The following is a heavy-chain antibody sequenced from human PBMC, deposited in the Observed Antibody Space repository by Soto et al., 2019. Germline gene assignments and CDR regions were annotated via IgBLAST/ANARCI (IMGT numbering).Heavy chain of an antibody. D-gene: IGHD3-16*02. J-gene: IGHJ4*02. Sequence: EVQLVESGGGLVQPGRSLRLSCAASGFTFDDYAMHWVRQAPGKGLEWVSGISWNSGSIGYADSVKGRFTISRDNAKNSLYLQMNSLRAEDTALYYCAKGESYDYIWGSNPGGCYFDYWGQGTLVTVSS. CDR1: GFTFDDYA. V-gene: IGHV3-9*01. CDR3: AKGESYDYIWGSNPGGCYFDY. CDR2: ISWNSGSI.